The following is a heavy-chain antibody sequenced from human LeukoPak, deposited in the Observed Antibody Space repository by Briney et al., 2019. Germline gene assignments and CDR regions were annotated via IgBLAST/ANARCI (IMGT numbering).Heavy chain of an antibody. CDR2: IWYDGSNK. J-gene: IGHJ4*02. CDR1: GFTFSSYG. Sequence: PGRSLRLSCAASGFTFSSYGMHWVRQAPGKGLEWVAVIWYDGSNKYYADSVKGRFTISRDNSKNTLYLQMNSLRAEDTAVYYCARDGIAAAGFDYWGQGTLVTVSS. CDR3: ARDGIAAAGFDY. D-gene: IGHD6-13*01. V-gene: IGHV3-33*01.